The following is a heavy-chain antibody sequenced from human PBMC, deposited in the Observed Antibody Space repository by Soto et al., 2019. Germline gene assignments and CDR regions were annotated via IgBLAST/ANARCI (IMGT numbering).Heavy chain of an antibody. CDR2: IYYSGST. Sequence: PSETLSLTCTVSGGSISSYYWSWIRQPPGKGLEWIGYIYYSGSTNYNPSLKSRVTISVDTSKNQFSLKLSSVTAADTAVYYCARGIAARSGYYYMDVWGKGTTVTVSS. CDR1: GGSISSYY. CDR3: ARGIAARSGYYYMDV. V-gene: IGHV4-59*01. D-gene: IGHD6-6*01. J-gene: IGHJ6*03.